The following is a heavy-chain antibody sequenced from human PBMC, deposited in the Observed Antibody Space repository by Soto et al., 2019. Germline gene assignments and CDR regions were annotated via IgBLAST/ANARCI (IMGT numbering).Heavy chain of an antibody. CDR3: AKTWGFLDY. CDR1: GFTFSSYA. V-gene: IGHV3-23*01. D-gene: IGHD7-27*01. Sequence: GGSLRLSCAASGFTFSSYAMSWVRQAPGKGLEWVSSISGSGGTTYYADSVKGRFTISRDNSKNTLYLQMNSLRAEDTALYYCAKTWGFLDYWGQGTLVTVSS. J-gene: IGHJ4*02. CDR2: ISGSGGTT.